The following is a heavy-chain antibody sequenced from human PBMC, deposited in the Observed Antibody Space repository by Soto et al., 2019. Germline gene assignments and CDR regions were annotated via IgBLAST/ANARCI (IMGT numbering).Heavy chain of an antibody. J-gene: IGHJ3*02. D-gene: IGHD5-12*01. CDR2: IYYSGST. V-gene: IGHV4-31*03. Sequence: SETLSLTSTVSGGSISTGGYSWTWIRQHPGKGLEWIGYIYYSGSTYYKPSLKSRVTISVDTSKNQLSLKLSSVTAADTAVYYCAGASTWHPRAFDIWGQGTTVT. CDR3: AGASTWHPRAFDI. CDR1: GGSISTGGYS.